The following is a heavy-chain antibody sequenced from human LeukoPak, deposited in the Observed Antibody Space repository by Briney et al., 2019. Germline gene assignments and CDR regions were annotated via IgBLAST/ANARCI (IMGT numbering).Heavy chain of an antibody. V-gene: IGHV3-23*01. J-gene: IGHJ5*01. CDR3: ARLYSSGWSDS. Sequence: PGGSLRLSCAASGFTFSSYALNWGRQAPGRGLVWVSSFGAAGGGTYYADSVQGRFTMFRDNSKNTLYLQMNSLRAEDTAIYFCARLYSSGWSDSWGQGTLVTVSS. D-gene: IGHD3-22*01. CDR1: GFTFSSYA. CDR2: FGAAGGGT.